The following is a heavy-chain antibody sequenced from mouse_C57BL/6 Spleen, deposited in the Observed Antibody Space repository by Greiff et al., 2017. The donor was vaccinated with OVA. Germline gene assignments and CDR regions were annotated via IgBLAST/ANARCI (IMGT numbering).Heavy chain of an antibody. J-gene: IGHJ4*01. D-gene: IGHD1-1*01. Sequence: EVKLMESGGGLVKPGGSLKLSCAASGFTFSDYGMHWVRQAPEKGLEWVAYISSGSSTIYYADTVKGRFTISRDNAKNTLFLQMTSLSPKDTAMYYCARPQHYYASSWACMDYWGQGTSVTVSA. CDR2: ISSGSSTI. CDR1: GFTFSDYG. CDR3: ARPQHYYASSWACMDY. V-gene: IGHV5-17*01.